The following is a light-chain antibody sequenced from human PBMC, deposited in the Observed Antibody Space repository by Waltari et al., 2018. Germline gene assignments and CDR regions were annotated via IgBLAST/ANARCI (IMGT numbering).Light chain of an antibody. J-gene: IGKJ3*01. Sequence: HVTQSPSSLSAPVLDRVTITCRKSENIDTWLNWDQQKIGRPPRLLMSAASTLENGVPSRYSGSGSGTHFTLTITGLQPEDFAVYYCQQGYSTPFTFGPGTKVEI. V-gene: IGKV1-39*01. CDR1: ENIDTW. CDR2: AAS. CDR3: QQGYSTPFT.